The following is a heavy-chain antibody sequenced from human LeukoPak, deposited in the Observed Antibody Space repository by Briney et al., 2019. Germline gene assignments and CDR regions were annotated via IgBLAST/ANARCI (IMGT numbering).Heavy chain of an antibody. Sequence: GASVKVSCKASGYTFTGYYMHWVRQAPGQGLGWMGWINPNSGGTNYAQKFRGRVTMTRDTSISTAYMELSRLRSDDTAVYYCASSGGVLRYFDWSTPQDYWGQGTLVTVSS. V-gene: IGHV1-2*02. D-gene: IGHD3-9*01. J-gene: IGHJ4*02. CDR3: ASSGGVLRYFDWSTPQDY. CDR1: GYTFTGYY. CDR2: INPNSGGT.